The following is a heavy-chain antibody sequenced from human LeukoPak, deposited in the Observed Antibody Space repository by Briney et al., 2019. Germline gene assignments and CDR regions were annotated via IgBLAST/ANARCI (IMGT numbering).Heavy chain of an antibody. D-gene: IGHD3-10*01. CDR3: ARAGGSGSYYKGVYFDY. Sequence: GGSLRLSCAASGFTFSSYSMNWVRQAPGKGLEWVSYISSSSSTIYYADSVKGRFTISRDNAKNSLYLQMNSLRDEDTAVYYRARAGGSGSYYKGVYFDYWGQGTLVTVSS. J-gene: IGHJ4*02. V-gene: IGHV3-48*02. CDR2: ISSSSSTI. CDR1: GFTFSSYS.